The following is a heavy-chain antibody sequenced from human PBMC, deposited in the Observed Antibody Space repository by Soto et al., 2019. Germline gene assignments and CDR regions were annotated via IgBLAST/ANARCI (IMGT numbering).Heavy chain of an antibody. J-gene: IGHJ4*02. CDR1: SDSISSYY. V-gene: IGHV4-59*08. Sequence: QVQLQESGPGLVRPSETLSLTCTVSSDSISSYYWIWIRQSPGKGLEWIGYTDYSGNTNYNPSLKSRVTISGVTSKNQFSLRLSSVTAADTAVYYCARAVGDPLYYLDYWGQGTLVTVSS. CDR2: TDYSGNT. D-gene: IGHD6-19*01. CDR3: ARAVGDPLYYLDY.